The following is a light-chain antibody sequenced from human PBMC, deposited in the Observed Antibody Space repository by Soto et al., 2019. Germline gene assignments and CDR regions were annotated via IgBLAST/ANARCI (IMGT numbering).Light chain of an antibody. CDR3: QQYNDWPRT. CDR1: QSVSSN. V-gene: IGKV3-15*01. CDR2: GAS. Sequence: EIVLTHSPGTLSFSPGERATLSFRASQSVSSNFLAWYQQKPGRAPRLLIYGASTRATGSPDRFSASGSATEFTLTISSLLSEDFAVYYCQQYNDWPRTFGQGTKVDIK. J-gene: IGKJ1*01.